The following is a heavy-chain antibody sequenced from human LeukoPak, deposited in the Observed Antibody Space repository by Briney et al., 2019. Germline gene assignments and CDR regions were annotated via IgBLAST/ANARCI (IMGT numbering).Heavy chain of an antibody. V-gene: IGHV4-59*01. CDR2: IYYSGSA. D-gene: IGHD3-10*01. CDR1: GGSLGSYY. Sequence: SETLSLTCTVSGGSLGSYYWNWIRQPPGKGLEYIGYIYYSGSANYNPSLKGRVTISVDTSKNQFSLKLSSGTAADTAVYYCARGGRFGGHDAFDIWGQGTRVTAPS. CDR3: ARGGRFGGHDAFDI. J-gene: IGHJ3*02.